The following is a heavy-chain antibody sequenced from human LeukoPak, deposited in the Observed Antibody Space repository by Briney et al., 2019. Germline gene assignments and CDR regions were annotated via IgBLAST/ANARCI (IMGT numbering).Heavy chain of an antibody. CDR1: GFTFSSYW. CDR3: ARDNAGVDY. Sequence: PGGPLRLSCAASGFTFSSYWMHWVRQTPGKGLVWVSHINGDGSSTNYADSVKGRFTISRDNAKNTLYLQMNSLSVEDTAVYYCARDNAGVDYWGQGTLVTVSS. V-gene: IGHV3-74*01. J-gene: IGHJ4*02. CDR2: INGDGSST.